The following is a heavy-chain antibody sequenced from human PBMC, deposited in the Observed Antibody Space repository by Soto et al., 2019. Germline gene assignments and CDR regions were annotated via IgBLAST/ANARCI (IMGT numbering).Heavy chain of an antibody. J-gene: IGHJ4*02. CDR2: INQSGGT. V-gene: IGHV4-34*01. D-gene: IGHD6-13*01. CDR3: ARTYSSSWSPFDY. CDR1: GGSFSGYY. Sequence: SETLSLTCAVYGGSFSGYYWSWIRQPPGKGLEWIGEINQSGGTNYNPSLKSRVTISVDTSKNQFSLKLSSVTAADTAVYYCARTYSSSWSPFDYWGQGTLVTVSS.